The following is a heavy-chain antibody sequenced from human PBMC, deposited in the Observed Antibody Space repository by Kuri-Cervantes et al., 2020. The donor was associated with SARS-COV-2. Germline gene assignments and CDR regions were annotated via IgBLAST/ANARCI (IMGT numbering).Heavy chain of an antibody. CDR1: GYTFRGYY. CDR3: ARGRGGTPHSPGGF. D-gene: IGHD1-1*01. Sequence: GESLKISCKASGYTFRGYYIHWVRQAPGQGLEWMGWINPNDGGTKYAQKFQDWVTMTRDTSVTTVYLDLSRLKSDDTAVYCCARGRGGTPHSPGGFWGQGTLVTVSS. J-gene: IGHJ4*02. V-gene: IGHV1-2*04. CDR2: INPNDGGT.